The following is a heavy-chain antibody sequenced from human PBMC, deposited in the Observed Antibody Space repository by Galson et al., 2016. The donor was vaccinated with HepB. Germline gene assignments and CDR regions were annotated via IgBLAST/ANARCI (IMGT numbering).Heavy chain of an antibody. CDR3: ARPYYGISGYYLWYFDL. J-gene: IGHJ2*01. Sequence: SETLSLTCTVSGGSIRSSYWRWIRQPPGKGLGWIGYFYDGGSISYNPSLESRVTISVGTSENQFSLKLSSVTAADTAVYYCARPYYGISGYYLWYFDLWGRGTLVTVSS. D-gene: IGHD3-22*01. CDR2: FYDGGSI. V-gene: IGHV4-59*08. CDR1: GGSIRSSY.